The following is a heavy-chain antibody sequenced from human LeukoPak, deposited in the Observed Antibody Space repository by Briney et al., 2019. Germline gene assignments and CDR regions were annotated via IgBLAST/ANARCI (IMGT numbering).Heavy chain of an antibody. CDR3: ARDLRWGYGDY. Sequence: PSETLSLTCTVSGYSISSGYYWGWIRQPPGKGLEWVGNIYHSGSPYYNPSLMSRATISKDTPKNQFSLKLTSVTAADTAVYYCARDLRWGYGDYWGQGTLVTVSS. J-gene: IGHJ4*02. CDR1: GYSISSGYY. D-gene: IGHD3-16*01. CDR2: IYHSGSP. V-gene: IGHV4-38-2*02.